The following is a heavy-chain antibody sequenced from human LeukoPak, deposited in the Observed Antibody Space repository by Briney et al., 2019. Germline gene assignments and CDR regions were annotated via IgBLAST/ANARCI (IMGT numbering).Heavy chain of an antibody. V-gene: IGHV1-18*01. CDR1: GYTFTSYG. CDR2: ISAYNGNT. CDR3: ATGGKYYYDSSGYDY. D-gene: IGHD3-22*01. J-gene: IGHJ4*02. Sequence: ASVKVSSKASGYTFTSYGISWVRQAPGQGLEWMGWISAYNGNTNYAQKLQGRVTMTTDTTTSTAYMELRSLRSDETAVYYCATGGKYYYDSSGYDYWGQGTLVTVSS.